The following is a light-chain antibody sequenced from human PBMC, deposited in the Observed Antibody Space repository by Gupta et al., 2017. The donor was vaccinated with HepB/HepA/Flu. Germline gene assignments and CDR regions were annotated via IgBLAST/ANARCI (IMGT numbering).Light chain of an antibody. Sequence: QAVVTQEPSSAVSPGWTVTLPCGLTSGSVSPSYYPSWYQQTPAQAHRRMIYNINKRSAGVPGRFSGSMLGNTAALTITGAKEDEESDYYCMLDTGSGNWVFGGGTKLTVL. V-gene: IGLV8-61*01. CDR2: NIN. J-gene: IGLJ3*02. CDR1: SGSVSPSYY. CDR3: MLDTGSGNWV.